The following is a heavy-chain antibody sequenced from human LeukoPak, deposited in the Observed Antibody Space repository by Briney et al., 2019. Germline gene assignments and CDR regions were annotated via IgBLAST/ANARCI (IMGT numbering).Heavy chain of an antibody. CDR1: GYTFTGYY. CDR2: INPNSGDT. CDR3: ATWGSSGWYTFDY. J-gene: IGHJ4*02. D-gene: IGHD6-19*01. V-gene: IGHV1-2*06. Sequence: GASVKVSCKTSGYTFTGYYIHWVRQAPGQGLEWMGRINPNSGDTKYVQKFQGRVTMTRDTSISTAYMDLRRLRSDDTAVYYCATWGSSGWYTFDYWGQGILVTVSS.